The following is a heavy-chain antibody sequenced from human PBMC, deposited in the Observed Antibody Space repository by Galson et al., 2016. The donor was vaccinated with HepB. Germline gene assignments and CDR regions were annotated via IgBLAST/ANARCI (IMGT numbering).Heavy chain of an antibody. D-gene: IGHD5-12*01. CDR1: GPSFTNYW. CDR2: IYPGDSDT. Sequence: QSGAEVKKPGESLKISCKGSGPSFTNYWIGWVRQMPGKGLEWMGIIYPGDSDTRYSPSFQGQVTFSADKSISTAYLQWSSLKASDTAMYYCARRQANGYEYFDYWGQGTLVTVSS. CDR3: ARRQANGYEYFDY. V-gene: IGHV5-51*01. J-gene: IGHJ4*02.